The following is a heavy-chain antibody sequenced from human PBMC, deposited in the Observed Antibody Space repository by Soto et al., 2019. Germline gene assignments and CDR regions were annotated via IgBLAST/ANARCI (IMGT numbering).Heavy chain of an antibody. D-gene: IGHD3-3*01. CDR2: ISWNSGSI. V-gene: IGHV3-9*01. CDR3: ASVSGDYPYYFDY. Sequence: DVQLVESGGGLVQPGRSLRLSCAASGFTFDDYAMHWVRQAPGKGLEWVSGISWNSGSIGYADSVKGRFTISRDNAKNSLYLQMNSLRAEDTALYHCASVSGDYPYYFDYWGQGTLVTVSS. J-gene: IGHJ4*02. CDR1: GFTFDDYA.